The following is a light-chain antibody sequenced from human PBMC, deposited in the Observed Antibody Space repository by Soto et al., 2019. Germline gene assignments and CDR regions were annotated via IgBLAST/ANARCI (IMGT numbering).Light chain of an antibody. CDR1: NSNIGAGYD. CDR3: QSYDSNFLGVI. CDR2: NNT. J-gene: IGLJ2*01. Sequence: QSVLTQPTSVSGAPGQRVTISCTGSNSNIGAGYDVHWYQHFPGTAPRLLIYNNTNRPSGVPDRFSGSKSGTSASLAITGLQAEDEADYYCQSYDSNFLGVIFGVGTKLTVL. V-gene: IGLV1-40*01.